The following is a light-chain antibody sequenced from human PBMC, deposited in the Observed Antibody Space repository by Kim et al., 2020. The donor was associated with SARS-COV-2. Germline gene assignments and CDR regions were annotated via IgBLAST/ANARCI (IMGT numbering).Light chain of an antibody. Sequence: DIQMTQSPSTLSASVGDRVTITCRASQRISYWLAWYQQKPGKAPNLLIYKASNLQSGVPSRFSGSGSGTDFTLTISGLQPDDFATYYCQQYDTHPVTVGQGTRLEIK. CDR1: QRISYW. CDR3: QQYDTHPVT. V-gene: IGKV1-5*03. CDR2: KAS. J-gene: IGKJ5*01.